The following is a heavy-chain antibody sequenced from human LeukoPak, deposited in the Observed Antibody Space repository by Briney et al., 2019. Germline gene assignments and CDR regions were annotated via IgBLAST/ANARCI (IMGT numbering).Heavy chain of an antibody. Sequence: GGSLRLSCSASGFTFSSYEMNWVRQAPGKGLEWVSSISSRAGTIYYADSVKGRFTISRDSSKNTLYLQMNSLRAGDAAVYYCAKAPVTTCSGAYCYPFDYWSQGTLVTVSS. V-gene: IGHV3-48*03. CDR3: AKAPVTTCSGAYCYPFDY. CDR1: GFTFSSYE. CDR2: ISSRAGTI. D-gene: IGHD2-15*01. J-gene: IGHJ4*02.